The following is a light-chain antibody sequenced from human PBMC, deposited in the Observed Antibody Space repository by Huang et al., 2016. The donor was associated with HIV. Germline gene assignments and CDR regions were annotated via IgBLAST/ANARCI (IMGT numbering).Light chain of an antibody. CDR2: DAS. Sequence: EIVLTQSPAPLSLSPGERATLSCRASQSVSSYLAWYQQKPGQAPRLLIYDASNRATGIPARFSGSGSGTDFSLTISSLEPEDFAVYYCQQRITWPSTFGQGTKVEIK. CDR1: QSVSSY. V-gene: IGKV3-11*01. CDR3: QQRITWPST. J-gene: IGKJ1*01.